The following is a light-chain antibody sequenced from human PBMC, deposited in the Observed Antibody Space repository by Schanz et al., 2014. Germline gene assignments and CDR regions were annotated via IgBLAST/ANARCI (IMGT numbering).Light chain of an antibody. V-gene: IGLV1-51*01. CDR2: DDN. CDR1: SSNIGNNY. Sequence: QSVLTQPPSVSAAPGQEVTISCSGSSSNIGNNYVSWYRQLPGTAPKLLIYDDNNRPSGIPDRFFGSKSGTSATLGIAGLQTGDEADYYCGTWDSSLSAGVFGGGTKLTVL. CDR3: GTWDSSLSAGV. J-gene: IGLJ3*02.